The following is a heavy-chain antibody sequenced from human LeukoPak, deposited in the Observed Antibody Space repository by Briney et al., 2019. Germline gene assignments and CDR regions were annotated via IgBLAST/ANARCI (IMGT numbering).Heavy chain of an antibody. D-gene: IGHD4-17*01. CDR3: ARFDYGDGNWFDP. CDR2: ISAYNGNT. V-gene: IGHV1-18*04. Sequence: ASVKVSCKASGFPFTGYYLHWVRQAPGQGLEWMGWISAYNGNTNYAQKLQGRVTMTTDTSTSTAYMELRSLRSDDTAVYYCARFDYGDGNWFDPWGQGTLVTVSS. CDR1: GFPFTGYY. J-gene: IGHJ5*02.